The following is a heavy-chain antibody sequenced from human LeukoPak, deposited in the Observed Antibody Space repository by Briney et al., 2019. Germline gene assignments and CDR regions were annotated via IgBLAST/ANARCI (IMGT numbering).Heavy chain of an antibody. V-gene: IGHV3-66*02. Sequence: GGSLRLSCAASGFTVSSNYMSWVRQDPRKGLEWVSVIYSGGSTYYADSVKGRFTISRDNSKNTLYLQMNSLRAEDTAVYYCARGHYDFWCGYYSDYWGQGTLVTVSS. D-gene: IGHD3-3*01. CDR1: GFTVSSNY. CDR2: IYSGGST. J-gene: IGHJ4*02. CDR3: ARGHYDFWCGYYSDY.